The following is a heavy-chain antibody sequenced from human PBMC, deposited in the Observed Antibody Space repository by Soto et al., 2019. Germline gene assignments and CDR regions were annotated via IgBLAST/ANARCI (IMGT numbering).Heavy chain of an antibody. CDR1: GERNDSSG. J-gene: IGHJ6*01. CDR3: ARDIVPGGSSSGVGYYYGMDV. Sequence: PAKLTSKDCGERNDSSGRCWLQQEKRQGLERMGWISAYNGNTNYAQKLQGRVTMTTATSTSTAYMELRSLRSDDTAAYYCARDIVPGGSSSGVGYYYGMDVCGQGTSV. D-gene: IGHD6-6*01. CDR2: ISAYNGNT. V-gene: IGHV1-18*04.